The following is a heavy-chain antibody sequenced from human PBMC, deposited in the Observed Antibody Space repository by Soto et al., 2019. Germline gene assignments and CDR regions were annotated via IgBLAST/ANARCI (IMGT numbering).Heavy chain of an antibody. CDR3: ASGINYKYGMDV. Sequence: EVQLVESGGGLVQPGGSLRLSCVASGFTFNDYWMHWVRQAPGKGLVWVSRLNSDGSSGYYGDSMKGRFTISRDNAKNTLYLQINSMRDEDTAVYYCASGINYKYGMDVWGQGTTVTVSS. CDR2: LNSDGSSG. V-gene: IGHV3-74*01. CDR1: GFTFNDYW. J-gene: IGHJ6*02. D-gene: IGHD4-4*01.